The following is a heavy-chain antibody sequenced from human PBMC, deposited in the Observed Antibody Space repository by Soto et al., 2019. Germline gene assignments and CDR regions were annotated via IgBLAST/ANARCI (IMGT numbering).Heavy chain of an antibody. J-gene: IGHJ3*02. CDR3: AHRLIPYYYDSSGYYSHDAFDI. Sequence: QITLKESGPTLVKPTQTLTLTCTFSGFSLSTSGVGVGWIRQPPGKALEWLALIYWDDDKRYSPSLKSRLTITKDTSKNQVVLTMTNMDPVDTATYYCAHRLIPYYYDSSGYYSHDAFDIWGQGTMVTVSS. CDR2: IYWDDDK. V-gene: IGHV2-5*02. CDR1: GFSLSTSGVG. D-gene: IGHD3-22*01.